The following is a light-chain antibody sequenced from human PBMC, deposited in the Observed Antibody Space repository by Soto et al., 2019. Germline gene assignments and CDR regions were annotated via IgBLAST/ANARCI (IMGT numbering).Light chain of an antibody. CDR2: EVR. CDR3: SSYTSTSLVV. J-gene: IGLJ2*01. Sequence: QSALTQPASVSGSPGQSITISCTGTSSDVGGYNYVSWYQHHPGKAPKLLIYEVRNRPSGVSNRFSGSKSVNTASLTISGLQAGDEAEYYCSSYTSTSLVVFGGGTKLTVL. CDR1: SSDVGGYNY. V-gene: IGLV2-14*01.